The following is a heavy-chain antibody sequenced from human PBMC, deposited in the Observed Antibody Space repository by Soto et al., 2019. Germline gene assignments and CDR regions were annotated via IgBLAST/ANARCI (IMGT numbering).Heavy chain of an antibody. CDR3: ARDNWNYAYYYYYGMDV. Sequence: PSETLSLTCAVYGGSFSGYYWSWIRQPPGKGLEWIGEINHSGSTNYNPSLKSRVTISVDTSKNQFSLKLSSVTAADTAVYYCARDNWNYAYYYYYGMDVCGQGTTVTVAS. J-gene: IGHJ6*02. CDR2: INHSGST. D-gene: IGHD1-7*01. CDR1: GGSFSGYY. V-gene: IGHV4-34*01.